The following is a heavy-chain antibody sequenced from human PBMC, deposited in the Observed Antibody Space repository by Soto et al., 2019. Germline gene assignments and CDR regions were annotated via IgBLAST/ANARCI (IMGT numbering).Heavy chain of an antibody. J-gene: IGHJ4*02. CDR1: GYTLTGSS. V-gene: IGHV1-24*01. CDR3: TSLNPYFDF. CDR2: FDPEDGET. Sequence: QVHLVQSGAEVKKPGASVKVSCKVSGYTLTGSSMHWVRQAPGKGREWMGGFDPEDGETIYAQTFQGRITMTEDSSTDTDYMELSSLTSADTDVYYCTSLNPYFDFWGQGTPVTVSS.